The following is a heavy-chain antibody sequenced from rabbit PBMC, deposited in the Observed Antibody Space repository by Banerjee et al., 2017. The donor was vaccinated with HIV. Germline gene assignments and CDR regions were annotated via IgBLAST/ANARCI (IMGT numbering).Heavy chain of an antibody. Sequence: QSLEESGGDLVKPGASLTLTCTASGFSFSSGYDMCWVRQAPGKGLEWIACIYTGDHNTYYASWAKGRFTISRTSSTVDLKMTSLTAADTATYFCARDGGDDNNAFNLWGQGTLVTVS. J-gene: IGHJ4*01. CDR1: GFSFSSGYD. V-gene: IGHV1S40*01. D-gene: IGHD2-1*01. CDR2: IYTGDHNT. CDR3: ARDGGDDNNAFNL.